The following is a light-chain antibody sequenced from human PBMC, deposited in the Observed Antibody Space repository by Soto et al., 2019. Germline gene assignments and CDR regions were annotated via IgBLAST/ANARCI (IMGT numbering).Light chain of an antibody. CDR2: DAS. Sequence: VVLTQSPATLSLSPGERATLSCTASQSISTYLTWYQHKPGQAPRLLIYDASRRAPGIPARFSGSGSGTDFTLTISSLEPEDFAVYYCQQRRNWPPLTFGGGTKVEIK. CDR1: QSISTY. V-gene: IGKV3-11*01. CDR3: QQRRNWPPLT. J-gene: IGKJ4*01.